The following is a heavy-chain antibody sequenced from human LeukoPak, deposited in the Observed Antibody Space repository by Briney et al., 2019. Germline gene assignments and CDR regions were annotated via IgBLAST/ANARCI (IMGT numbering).Heavy chain of an antibody. CDR2: IIPIFGTA. CDR3: ARDSTPTRERFGELSENYYYYGMDV. Sequence: ASVKVSCKASGGTFSSYAISWVRQAPGQGLEWMGGIIPIFGTANYAQKFQGRVTITADKSTSTAYMELSSLRSEDTAVYYCARDSTPTRERFGELSENYYYYGMDVWGKGTTVTVSS. V-gene: IGHV1-69*06. D-gene: IGHD3-10*01. CDR1: GGTFSSYA. J-gene: IGHJ6*04.